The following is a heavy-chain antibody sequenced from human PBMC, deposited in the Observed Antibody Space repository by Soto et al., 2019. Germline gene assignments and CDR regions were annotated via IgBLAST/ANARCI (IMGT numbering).Heavy chain of an antibody. CDR1: GYTFTSYG. J-gene: IGHJ4*02. D-gene: IGHD3-10*01. CDR3: ARGGYGGY. Sequence: QVHLVQSGAEVKKPGASVKVSCKASGYTFTSYGITWVRQAPGQGLEWMGWISAHNGNTDYAQKLQGRVIVTRDTSPSTAYMELRSLRSYGTAVYYCARGGYGGYWGQGALVTVSS. V-gene: IGHV1-18*01. CDR2: ISAHNGNT.